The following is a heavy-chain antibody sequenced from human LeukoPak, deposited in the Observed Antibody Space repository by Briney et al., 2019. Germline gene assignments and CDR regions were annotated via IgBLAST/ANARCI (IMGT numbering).Heavy chain of an antibody. Sequence: SETLSLTCAVSGYSISSGYYWGWIRQPPGKGLEWIGSIYHSGSTYYNPSLKSRVTISVDTSKNQFSLKLSSVTVADTAVYYCARESEFDYWGQGTLVTVSS. CDR3: ARESEFDY. CDR1: GYSISSGYY. V-gene: IGHV4-38-2*02. CDR2: IYHSGST. J-gene: IGHJ4*02.